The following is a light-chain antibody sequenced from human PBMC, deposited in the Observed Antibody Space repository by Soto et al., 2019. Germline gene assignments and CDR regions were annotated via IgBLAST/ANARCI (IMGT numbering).Light chain of an antibody. CDR1: QSMSDY. CDR3: QQSYNTTWT. V-gene: IGKV1-39*01. CDR2: GAT. Sequence: DIPMTQSPSSLSASVGDRVTITCRASQSMSDYLSWYQQKPGMAPKLLIYGATTLERGVPSRFSGSGSWTDFSLTISSLQPEYCATDHCQQSYNTTWTFGQGTKVEVK. J-gene: IGKJ1*01.